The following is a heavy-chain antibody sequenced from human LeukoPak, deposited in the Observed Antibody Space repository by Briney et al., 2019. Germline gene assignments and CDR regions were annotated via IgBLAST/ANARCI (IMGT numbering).Heavy chain of an antibody. CDR1: GFTFSSYW. D-gene: IGHD6-19*01. V-gene: IGHV3-74*01. Sequence: PGGSLRLSCAASGFTFSSYWMHWVRQAPGKGLVWVSRINSDGNRRSYADSVKGRFTISRDNAKNTLYLQMNSLRAEDTAVYYCVRVRIGVAGTIYYYYGMDVWGQGTTVTVSS. CDR3: VRVRIGVAGTIYYYYGMDV. CDR2: INSDGNRR. J-gene: IGHJ6*02.